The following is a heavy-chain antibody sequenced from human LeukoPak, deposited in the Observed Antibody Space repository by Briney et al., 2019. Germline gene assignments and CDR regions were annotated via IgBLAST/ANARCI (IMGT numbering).Heavy chain of an antibody. CDR1: GGSISSGSYY. CDR3: ARLYNSLFDY. Sequence: SQTLSLTCTVSGGSISSGSYYWSWIRQPAGKGLEWIVRIYTSGSTNYNPSLKSRVTISVDTSKNQFSLKLSSVTAADTAVYYCARLYNSLFDYWGQGTLVTVSS. V-gene: IGHV4-61*02. J-gene: IGHJ4*02. D-gene: IGHD1-20*01. CDR2: IYTSGST.